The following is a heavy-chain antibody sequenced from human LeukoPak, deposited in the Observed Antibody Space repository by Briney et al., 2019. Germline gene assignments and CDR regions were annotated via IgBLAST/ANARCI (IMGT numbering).Heavy chain of an antibody. CDR1: GGSISSSSYY. D-gene: IGHD2-2*01. CDR2: IYYSGST. Sequence: KPSETLSLTCTVSGGSISSSSYYWGWIRQPPGKGLEWLGSIYYSGSTYYNPSLKSRVTISVDTSKNQFSLKLSSVTAADTAVYYCARQSPHCSSTSCYDAFDIWGQGTMVTVSS. CDR3: ARQSPHCSSTSCYDAFDI. J-gene: IGHJ3*02. V-gene: IGHV4-39*01.